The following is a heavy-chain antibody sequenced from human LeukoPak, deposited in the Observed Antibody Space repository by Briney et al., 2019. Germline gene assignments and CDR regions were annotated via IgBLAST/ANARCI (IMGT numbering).Heavy chain of an antibody. Sequence: GASVKVSCKVSGYTLTELSMHWVRQAPGKGLEWMGGFDPEDGEKIYAQKFQGRVTMTEDTSTDTAYMELSSLRSEDTAVYYCATGIIGYCSGGSCPETGAFDIWGQGTMVTVSS. CDR1: GYTLTELS. J-gene: IGHJ3*02. V-gene: IGHV1-24*01. CDR3: ATGIIGYCSGGSCPETGAFDI. CDR2: FDPEDGEK. D-gene: IGHD2-15*01.